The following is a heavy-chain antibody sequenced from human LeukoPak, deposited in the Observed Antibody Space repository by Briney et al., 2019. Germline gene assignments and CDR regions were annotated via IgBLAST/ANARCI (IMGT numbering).Heavy chain of an antibody. CDR3: ATEGPDGTYSYFHH. V-gene: IGHV3-33*08. J-gene: IGHJ4*02. CDR2: LWSDERIK. D-gene: IGHD1-26*01. CDR1: GFSFSDSG. Sequence: GGSLRLSCEASGFSFSDSGMHWVRQAPGKGLEWVAVLWSDERIKYYADPVKGRFTISRDNSKKTVWLQMDSLTVEDTALYYCATEGPDGTYSYFHHRGQGTLVIVSS.